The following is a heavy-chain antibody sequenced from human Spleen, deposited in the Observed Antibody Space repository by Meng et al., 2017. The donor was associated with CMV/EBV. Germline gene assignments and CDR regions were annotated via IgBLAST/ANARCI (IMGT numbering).Heavy chain of an antibody. J-gene: IGHJ6*02. Sequence: GESLKISXKGSGYSFTSYCIAWVRQMPGKGLEWMGIIFPDHSDTKYSPSFQGQVIISADKSISTAYLQWSSLKASDTAMYFFARRGFGGSYNAMDVWGQGTTVTVSS. CDR1: GYSFTSYC. D-gene: IGHD1-26*01. CDR2: IFPDHSDT. V-gene: IGHV5-51*01. CDR3: ARRGFGGSYNAMDV.